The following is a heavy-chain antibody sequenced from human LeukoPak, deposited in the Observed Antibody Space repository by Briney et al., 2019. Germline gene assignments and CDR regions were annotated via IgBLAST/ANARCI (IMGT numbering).Heavy chain of an antibody. J-gene: IGHJ4*02. CDR2: IIPIFGTA. CDR1: GGTFSSYA. Sequence: SVKVSCKASGGTFSSYAISWVRQAPGQGLEWMGGIIPIFGTANYAQKFQGRVTITADESTSTAYMELSSLRSEDTAVYYYVRDYGDLFTATVHETYFDYWGQGTLVTVSS. V-gene: IGHV1-69*13. D-gene: IGHD4-17*01. CDR3: VRDYGDLFTATVHETYFDY.